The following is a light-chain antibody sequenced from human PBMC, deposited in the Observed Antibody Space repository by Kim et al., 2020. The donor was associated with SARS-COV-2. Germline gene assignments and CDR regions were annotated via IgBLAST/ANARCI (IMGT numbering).Light chain of an antibody. CDR1: QSVSSN. J-gene: IGKJ4*01. V-gene: IGKV3-15*01. CDR3: HQYNDWPPLT. CDR2: GVS. Sequence: EIVMTQSPATLSVSPGERATLSCRASQSVSSNLAWYQQKPGQAPRLLIYGVSTRAPGIPARFSGSGSGTDFTLTIYSLQSEDFAVYYCHQYNDWPPLTFGGGTKVDIK.